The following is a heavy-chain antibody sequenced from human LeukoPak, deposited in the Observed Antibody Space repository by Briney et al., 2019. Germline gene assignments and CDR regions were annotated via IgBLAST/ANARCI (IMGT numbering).Heavy chain of an antibody. V-gene: IGHV3-21*01. J-gene: IGHJ4*02. CDR3: ARLRWGGLYYFDS. CDR2: ISSSSSYI. CDR1: GFTFSSYS. D-gene: IGHD3-16*01. Sequence: SGGSLRFSCAASGFTFSSYSMNWVRQAPGKGLEWVSSISSSSSYIYYADSVKGRFTISRDNAKNTLYLQMNSLRAEDTAVYYCARLRWGGLYYFDSWGQGTLVTVSS.